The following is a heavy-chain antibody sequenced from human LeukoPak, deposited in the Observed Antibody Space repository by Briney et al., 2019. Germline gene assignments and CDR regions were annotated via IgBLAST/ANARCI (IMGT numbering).Heavy chain of an antibody. Sequence: GGSLRLSCVASGFTFSSYGMHWVRQAPGKGLEWVAVMWYDGSDKYHADSVKGRFTISRDNSKNTLYLQMNSLRAEDTAMYYCAGDTYSSGWDPGYWGQGTLVTVSS. CDR2: MWYDGSDK. V-gene: IGHV3-33*01. J-gene: IGHJ4*02. CDR3: AGDTYSSGWDPGY. D-gene: IGHD6-19*01. CDR1: GFTFSSYG.